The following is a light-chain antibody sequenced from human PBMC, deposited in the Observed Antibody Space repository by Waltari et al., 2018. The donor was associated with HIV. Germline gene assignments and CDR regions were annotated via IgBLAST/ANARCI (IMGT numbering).Light chain of an antibody. CDR1: SSNIGDNY. Sequence: QSALTQPPSTSGTPGQTVTIPCSGSSSNIGDNYVSWYQQLPGTAPKLLIYRNSQRPSGVRDRFSGSKSGTSASLVINDLRSEDEAEYHCAAWDDSLSGWVFGGGTNLTVL. J-gene: IGLJ3*02. CDR3: AAWDDSLSGWV. CDR2: RNS. V-gene: IGLV1-47*01.